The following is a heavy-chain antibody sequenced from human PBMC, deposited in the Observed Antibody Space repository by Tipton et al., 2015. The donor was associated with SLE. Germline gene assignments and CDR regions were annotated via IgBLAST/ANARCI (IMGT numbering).Heavy chain of an antibody. CDR3: AREGVEQWLAFAGEVAYSYYMDV. D-gene: IGHD6-19*01. J-gene: IGHJ6*03. CDR1: GGSISSGGYY. CDR2: IYYSGST. Sequence: TLSLTCTVSGGSISSGGYYWSWIRQHPGKGLEWIGYIYYSGSTNYIPSLKSRVTVSVDTSKNQFSLKLSSVTAADTAVYYCAREGVEQWLAFAGEVAYSYYMDVWDKGTTVTVSS. V-gene: IGHV4-31*03.